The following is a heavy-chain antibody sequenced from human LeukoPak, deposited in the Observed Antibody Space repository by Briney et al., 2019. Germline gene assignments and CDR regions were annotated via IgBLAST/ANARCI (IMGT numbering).Heavy chain of an antibody. V-gene: IGHV3-15*01. CDR1: GFTFSNAW. CDR3: TTDHPSN. Sequence: GGSLRLSCAASGFTFSNAWMTWVRQAPGKGLDWVGRIKRKIDGETTDYAAPVKGRFTISRDDSKNTLYLQMDSLKTEDTAVYYCTTDHPSNRGQGTLVTVSS. J-gene: IGHJ4*02. CDR2: IKRKIDGETT.